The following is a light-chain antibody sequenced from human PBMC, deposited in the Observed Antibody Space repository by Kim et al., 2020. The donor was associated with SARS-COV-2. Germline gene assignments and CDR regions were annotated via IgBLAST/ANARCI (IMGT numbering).Light chain of an antibody. V-gene: IGLV2-11*01. J-gene: IGLJ2*01. CDR3: CAYAGTYTWV. CDR2: DVN. Sequence: QSALTQPRSVSGSPGQSVTISCTGTSSDVGGYKYVSWYQHHPGTAPKLVIFDVNQRPSGVPDRFSGSKSGNTASLIISGLQAEDEADYHCCAYAGTYTWVFGGGTKVTVL. CDR1: SSDVGGYKY.